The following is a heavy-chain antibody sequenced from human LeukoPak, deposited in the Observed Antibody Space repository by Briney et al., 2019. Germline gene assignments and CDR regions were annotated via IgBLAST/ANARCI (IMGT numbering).Heavy chain of an antibody. J-gene: IGHJ4*02. CDR1: GYSFTSYG. D-gene: IGHD5-18*01. Sequence: GESLKISCKGSGYSFTSYGISWVRQAPGQGLEWMGWISAYSGNTNYAQKLQGRVTMTTDTSTSTAYMELRSLRSDDTAVYYCARDEYSYGPTHEDYWGQGTLVTVSS. CDR2: ISAYSGNT. CDR3: ARDEYSYGPTHEDY. V-gene: IGHV1-18*01.